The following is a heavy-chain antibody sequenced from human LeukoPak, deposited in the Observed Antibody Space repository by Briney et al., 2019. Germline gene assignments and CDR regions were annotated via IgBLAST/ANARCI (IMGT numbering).Heavy chain of an antibody. CDR2: IIPIFGTA. CDR3: ARDQAKSGYSSSWYWESDY. D-gene: IGHD6-13*01. J-gene: IGHJ4*02. Sequence: ASVKVSCKASGGTFSSYAISWVRQAPGQGLEWMGGIIPIFGTANYAQKFQGRVTITADESTSTAYMELSSLRSEDTAVYYCARDQAKSGYSSSWYWESDYWGQGTLVTVSS. CDR1: GGTFSSYA. V-gene: IGHV1-69*13.